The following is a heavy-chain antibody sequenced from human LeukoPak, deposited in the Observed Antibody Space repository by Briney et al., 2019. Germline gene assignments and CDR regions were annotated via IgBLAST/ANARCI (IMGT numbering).Heavy chain of an antibody. V-gene: IGHV3-53*01. D-gene: IGHD1-7*01. CDR2: IYSGGST. Sequence: GGSLRLSCAASGFTVSSNYMSWVRQAPGKGLEWVSVIYSGGSTYYADSVKGRFTISRDNSKNTLYLQMNSLRADDTAVYYCAKDLITGTAGWFDPWGQGTLVTVSS. CDR1: GFTVSSNY. J-gene: IGHJ5*02. CDR3: AKDLITGTAGWFDP.